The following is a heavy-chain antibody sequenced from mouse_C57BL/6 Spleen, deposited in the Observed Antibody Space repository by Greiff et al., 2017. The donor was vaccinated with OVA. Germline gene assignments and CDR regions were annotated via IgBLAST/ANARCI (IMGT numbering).Heavy chain of an antibody. Sequence: VQLQQPGAELVRPGSSVKLSCKASGYTFTSYWMHWVKQRPIQGLEWIGNIYPSDSETHYNQKFKDKATLTVDKSPSTAYLQLSSLTSEDAAVDYYERWVSRLHAMDYWGQGTSVTVSS. D-gene: IGHD6-1*01. CDR3: ERWVSRLHAMDY. CDR1: GYTFTSYW. V-gene: IGHV1-52*01. CDR2: IYPSDSET. J-gene: IGHJ4*01.